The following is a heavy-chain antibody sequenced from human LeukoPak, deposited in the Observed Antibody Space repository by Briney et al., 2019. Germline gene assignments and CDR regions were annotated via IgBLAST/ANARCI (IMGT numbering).Heavy chain of an antibody. CDR3: AKGPLFDY. CDR1: GFTFSSYA. CDR2: ISYDGSNK. D-gene: IGHD1-14*01. V-gene: IGHV3-30*18. Sequence: GGSLRLSCAASGFTFSSYAMSWVRRAPGKGLEWVAVISYDGSNKYYADSVKGRFTISRDNSKNTLYLQMNSLRAEDTAVYYCAKGPLFDYWGQGTLVTVSS. J-gene: IGHJ4*02.